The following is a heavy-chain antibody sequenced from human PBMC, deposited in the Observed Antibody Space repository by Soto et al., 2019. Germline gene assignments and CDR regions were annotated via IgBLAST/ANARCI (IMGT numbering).Heavy chain of an antibody. CDR1: GGSISSYY. CDR3: ARLYPDAGSYWYFDL. Sequence: SETLSLTCTVSGGSISSYYWSWIRQPPGKGLEWIGYIYYSGSTNYNPSLKSRVTISVDTSKNQFSLKLSSVTAADTAVYYCARLYPDAGSYWYFDLWGRGTLVTVSS. CDR2: IYYSGST. V-gene: IGHV4-59*08. J-gene: IGHJ2*01.